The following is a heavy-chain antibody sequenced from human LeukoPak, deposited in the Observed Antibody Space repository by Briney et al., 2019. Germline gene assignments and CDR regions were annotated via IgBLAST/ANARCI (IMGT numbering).Heavy chain of an antibody. V-gene: IGHV1-69*06. Sequence: GASVKVSCKASGGTFSSYAVSWVRQAPGQGLEWMGGIIPIFGTANYAQKFQGTGTNTADKSASTAYMEVSSLRSEDTVVYYCARDLYGSGSNYWGQGTLVTVS. J-gene: IGHJ4*02. CDR2: IIPIFGTA. CDR1: GGTFSSYA. CDR3: ARDLYGSGSNY. D-gene: IGHD3-10*01.